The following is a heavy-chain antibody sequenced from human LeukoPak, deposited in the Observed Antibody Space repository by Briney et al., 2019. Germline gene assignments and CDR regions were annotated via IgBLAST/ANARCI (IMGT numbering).Heavy chain of an antibody. CDR2: INPNSGGT. V-gene: IGHV1-2*02. Sequence: ASVKVSCKASGYTFTGYYMHWVRQAPGQGLEWRGWINPNSGGTNYAQKFQGRVTMTRDTSISTAYMELSRLRSDDTAVYYCARVIGVITFRPDYWGQGTLVTVSS. CDR1: GYTFTGYY. J-gene: IGHJ4*02. D-gene: IGHD3-22*01. CDR3: ARVIGVITFRPDY.